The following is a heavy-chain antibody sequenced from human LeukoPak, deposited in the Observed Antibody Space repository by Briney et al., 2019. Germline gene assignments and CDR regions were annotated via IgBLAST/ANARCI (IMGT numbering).Heavy chain of an antibody. Sequence: ASVKVSCKASGYTFTDYYIHWMRQAPGQRLEWMGWTNPKRGVTTYAQKFQGRVTMTRDTSITTAYMELTRLRSDDTTIYYCARERNYGDYGNAFDVWGQGTKVTVSS. CDR3: ARERNYGDYGNAFDV. V-gene: IGHV1-2*02. CDR1: GYTFTDYY. J-gene: IGHJ3*01. CDR2: TNPKRGVT. D-gene: IGHD4-17*01.